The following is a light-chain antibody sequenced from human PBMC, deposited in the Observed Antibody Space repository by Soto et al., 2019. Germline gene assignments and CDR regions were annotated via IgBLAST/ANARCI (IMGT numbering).Light chain of an antibody. Sequence: EIVMTQSPATLSFSPVERATLSCRASQSVGSNLAWYQQKPGQAPRLLIYAASTRATGIPARFSGSGSGTEFTLTISSLQSEDFAVYYCQQHNNWPPITFGQGTRLENK. CDR1: QSVGSN. V-gene: IGKV3-15*01. CDR3: QQHNNWPPIT. J-gene: IGKJ5*01. CDR2: AAS.